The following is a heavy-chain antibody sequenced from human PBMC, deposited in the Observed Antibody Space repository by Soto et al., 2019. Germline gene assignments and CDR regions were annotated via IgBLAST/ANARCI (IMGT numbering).Heavy chain of an antibody. D-gene: IGHD6-19*01. Sequence: PWETLSLTCSVSGGSISSGGYYWSWIRQHPGKGLEWIGYIYYSGSTYYNPSLRSRVTISVDNSNNQFSLKLSSVTAADTAVYYCARVAVAADFDYWGQGTLVTVSS. CDR1: GGSISSGGYY. CDR2: IYYSGST. V-gene: IGHV4-31*03. CDR3: ARVAVAADFDY. J-gene: IGHJ4*02.